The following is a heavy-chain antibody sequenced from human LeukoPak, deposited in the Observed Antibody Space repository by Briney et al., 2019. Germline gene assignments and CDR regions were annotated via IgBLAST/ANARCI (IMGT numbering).Heavy chain of an antibody. CDR1: GFTFSSYS. CDR2: ISSSSSYI. J-gene: IGHJ6*02. D-gene: IGHD1-26*01. Sequence: GGSLRLSCAASGFTFSSYSMNWVRQAPGKGLEWVSSISSSSSYIYYADSVKGRFTIPRDNAKNSLYLQMNSLRAEDTAVYYCAREGAARAYYYYYGMDVWAKGPRSPSP. V-gene: IGHV3-21*01. CDR3: AREGAARAYYYYYGMDV.